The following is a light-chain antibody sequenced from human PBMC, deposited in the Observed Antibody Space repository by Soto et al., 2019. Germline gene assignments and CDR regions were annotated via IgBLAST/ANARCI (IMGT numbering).Light chain of an antibody. J-gene: IGLJ2*01. CDR2: DVN. CDR3: PSWTTCTTMK. V-gene: IGLV2-14*03. CDR1: SSDIGAYNF. Sequence: QSVLTQPASVSGSPGQSITISCTGTSSDIGAYNFVSWYQQHPGKAPKLMLYDVNIRPSGVSNRFSGSKSGNTASLTISGLQVEDEADYYCPSWTTCTTMKFGGGTEVIVL.